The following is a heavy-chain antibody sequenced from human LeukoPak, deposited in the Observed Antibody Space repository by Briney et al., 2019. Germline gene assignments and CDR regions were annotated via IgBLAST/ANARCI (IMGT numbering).Heavy chain of an antibody. D-gene: IGHD6-13*01. CDR1: EFTFSNYA. CDR3: ARGAGGSSGWSTIRYFDY. J-gene: IGHJ4*02. Sequence: GGSLRLSCTASEFTFSNYAMHWVRQAPGEGLEWVTGISYDGNKIYYTDSVKGRFTISRDNSKSTLYLQMNSLGVEDAAVYYCARGAGGSSGWSTIRYFDYWGQGTLVTISS. CDR2: ISYDGNKI. V-gene: IGHV3-30-3*01.